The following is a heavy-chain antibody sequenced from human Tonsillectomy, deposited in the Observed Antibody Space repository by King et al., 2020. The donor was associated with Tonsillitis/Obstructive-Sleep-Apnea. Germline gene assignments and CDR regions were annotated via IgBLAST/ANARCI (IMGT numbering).Heavy chain of an antibody. V-gene: IGHV1-69*04. CDR3: ASDGVCYCSSTSCLDALDI. J-gene: IGHJ3*02. CDR1: GGTFSSYA. CDR2: IIPILGIA. Sequence: QLVQSGAEVKKPGSSVKVSCKASGGTFSSYAISWVRQAPGQGLEWMGRIIPILGIANYAQKFQGRVTITADKSTSTAYMELSSLKSEDTAMYYCASDGVCYCSSTSCLDALDIWGQGTMVTVSS. D-gene: IGHD2-2*01.